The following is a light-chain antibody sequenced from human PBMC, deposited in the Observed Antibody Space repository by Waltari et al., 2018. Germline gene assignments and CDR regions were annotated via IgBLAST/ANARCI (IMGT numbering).Light chain of an antibody. V-gene: IGKV1-5*03. CDR3: QQYKSYPYT. Sequence: DIQMTDSPSTLSSSVGNRDTVTCRASQSFSSWLAWYQQKPGKAPKVLIYEASSLESGVPSRFSGSGSGTEFTLTISSLQPDDFATYYCQQYKSYPYTFGQGTKLEIK. J-gene: IGKJ2*01. CDR1: QSFSSW. CDR2: EAS.